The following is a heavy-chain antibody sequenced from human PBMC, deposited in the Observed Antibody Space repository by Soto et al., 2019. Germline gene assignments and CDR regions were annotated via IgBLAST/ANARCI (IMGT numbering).Heavy chain of an antibody. CDR1: GFTFSSFE. D-gene: IGHD3-3*01. CDR3: ARDGTADFWSSHYTSFDY. J-gene: IGHJ4*02. CDR2: IDTRCSTI. V-gene: IGHV3-48*03. Sequence: EVQLVESGGGLVQPGGSLRPSCAASGFTFSSFELNWVRQAPGKGLEWISYIDTRCSTIYYADSVKGRFTISRDNAKNSLYLEMNSLRAGDTAVYYCARDGTADFWSSHYTSFDYWGQGPLVSVAS.